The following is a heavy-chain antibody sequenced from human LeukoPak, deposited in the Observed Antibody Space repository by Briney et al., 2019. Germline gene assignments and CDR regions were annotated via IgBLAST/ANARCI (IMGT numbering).Heavy chain of an antibody. V-gene: IGHV4-34*01. J-gene: IGHJ3*02. CDR2: INHSGST. Sequence: SETLSLTCAVYGGSFSGYYWSWIRQPPGKGLEWIGEINHSGSTNYNPSLKSRVTISVDTSKNQFSLKLSSVTAADTAVYYCARDKDNWNDVGAFDIWGQGTMVTVSS. D-gene: IGHD1-1*01. CDR3: ARDKDNWNDVGAFDI. CDR1: GGSFSGYY.